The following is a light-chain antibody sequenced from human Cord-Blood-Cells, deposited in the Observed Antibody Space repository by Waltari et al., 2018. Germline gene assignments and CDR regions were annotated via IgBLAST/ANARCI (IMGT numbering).Light chain of an antibody. J-gene: IGLJ2*01. CDR2: DVS. CDR1: SSDVGGDNY. Sequence: QSALTQPDSVSGSPGQSSTISCPGTSSDVGGDNYVSWYQQHPGKAPKLMIYDVSNRPSVVSNRFSGSKSGNTTSLTISGLQAEDEADYYCSSYTSSSTLVFGGGTKLTVL. V-gene: IGLV2-14*01. CDR3: SSYTSSSTLV.